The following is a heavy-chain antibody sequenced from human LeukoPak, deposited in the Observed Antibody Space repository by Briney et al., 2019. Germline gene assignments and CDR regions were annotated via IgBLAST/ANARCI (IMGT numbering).Heavy chain of an antibody. V-gene: IGHV3-21*04. CDR1: GFIFSSFS. CDR2: ISTSGGLSSV. CDR3: ARALPYFDY. Sequence: GGSLRLSCAASGFIFSSFSVNWVRQAPGKGLEWVSSISTSGGLSSVYYADSVKGRFTISRDNSKNTLYLQMNSLKASDTAMYYCARALPYFDYWGQGTLVTVSS. J-gene: IGHJ4*02.